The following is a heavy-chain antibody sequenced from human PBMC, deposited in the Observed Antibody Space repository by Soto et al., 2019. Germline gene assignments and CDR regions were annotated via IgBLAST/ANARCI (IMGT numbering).Heavy chain of an antibody. CDR2: INAGNGNT. CDR1: GYTFTSYA. J-gene: IGHJ6*02. Sequence: QVQLVQSGAEVKKPGASVKVSCKASGYTFTSYAMHWVRQAPGQRLEWMGWINAGNGNTKYSQKFQGRVTITRDTSASTAYMELSSLRSEDTAVYYCARDCGTSCHGPGMDVWGQGTTVTVSS. V-gene: IGHV1-3*01. CDR3: ARDCGTSCHGPGMDV. D-gene: IGHD2-2*01.